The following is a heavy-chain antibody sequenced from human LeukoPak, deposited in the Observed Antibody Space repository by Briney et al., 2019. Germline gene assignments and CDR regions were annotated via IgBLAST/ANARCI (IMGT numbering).Heavy chain of an antibody. J-gene: IGHJ4*02. CDR3: ANTRGTLGYIVGGAFDY. D-gene: IGHD2-21*01. CDR2: ISGSGGST. Sequence: TGGSLRLSCAASGFTFSSYAMSWVRQAPGKGLEWVSAISGSGGSTYYADSVKGRFTISRDNSKNSLYLQMNSLRAEDTAIYYCANTRGTLGYIVGGAFDYWGQGTLVTVSS. V-gene: IGHV3-23*01. CDR1: GFTFSSYA.